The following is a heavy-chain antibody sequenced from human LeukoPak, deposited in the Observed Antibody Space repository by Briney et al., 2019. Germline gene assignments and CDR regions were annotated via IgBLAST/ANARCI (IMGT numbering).Heavy chain of an antibody. D-gene: IGHD5/OR15-5a*01. V-gene: IGHV4-39*01. CDR3: ARHLPSFYHYVMDV. CDR2: IYYSGDT. Sequence: SQTLSLTCTVSGGSISIENYYWGWLRQPPWNGLEWIGSIYYSGDTYYTPSLRNRVNVSVDTSKPQFSLKVSSVTAADTGVYYCARHLPSFYHYVMDVWGPGSTVNVS. CDR1: GGSISIENYY. J-gene: IGHJ6*02.